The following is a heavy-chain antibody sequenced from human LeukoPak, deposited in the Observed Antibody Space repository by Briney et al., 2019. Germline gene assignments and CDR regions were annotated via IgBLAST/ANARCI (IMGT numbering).Heavy chain of an antibody. Sequence: GGSLRLSCAASGFTFSSYWMHWVRQDPGKGLLWVSRIDTYGTGTTYADSVKGRFIISRDNSKNTVYLQMNSLSAEDAAVYYCVKDDGWVQYANWGQGTLVTVSS. CDR2: IDTYGTGT. J-gene: IGHJ4*02. V-gene: IGHV3-74*01. CDR1: GFTFSSYW. CDR3: VKDDGWVQYAN. D-gene: IGHD5-24*01.